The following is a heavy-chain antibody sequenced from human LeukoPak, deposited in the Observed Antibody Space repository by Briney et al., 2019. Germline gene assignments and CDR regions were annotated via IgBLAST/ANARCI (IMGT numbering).Heavy chain of an antibody. J-gene: IGHJ6*02. CDR3: ARDRATKARIGGMDV. Sequence: GGSLRLSCLGSTFIFGSYSMNWVRQAPGEGLEGVSYISETSSHRYYADSVRGRFTISRDNAQNSLYLQMNSLSAEDTGIYYCARDRATKARIGGMDVWGQGTTVIVSS. D-gene: IGHD5-24*01. CDR1: TFIFGSYS. V-gene: IGHV3-21*06. CDR2: ISETSSHR.